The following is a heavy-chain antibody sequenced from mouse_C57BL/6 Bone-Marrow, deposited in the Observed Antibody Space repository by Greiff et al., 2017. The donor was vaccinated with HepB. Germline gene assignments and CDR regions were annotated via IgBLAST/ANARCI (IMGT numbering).Heavy chain of an antibody. CDR2: IWRGGST. D-gene: IGHD1-1*01. Sequence: QVQLKESGPGLVQPSQRLSITCTVSGFSLTSYGVHWVRQSPGKGLEWLGVIWRGGSTDYNAAFMSRLSITKDNSKSQVFFKMNSLQADDTAIYYCARKISYYYGSTWYFDVWGTGTTVTVSS. CDR3: ARKISYYYGSTWYFDV. J-gene: IGHJ1*03. V-gene: IGHV2-5*01. CDR1: GFSLTSYG.